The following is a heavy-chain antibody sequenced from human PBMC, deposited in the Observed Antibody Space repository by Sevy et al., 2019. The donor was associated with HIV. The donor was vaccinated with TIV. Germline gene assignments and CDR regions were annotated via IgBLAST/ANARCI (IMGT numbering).Heavy chain of an antibody. D-gene: IGHD1-26*01. CDR3: ARVVEALPGYYYGMDV. J-gene: IGHJ6*02. Sequence: GGSLRLSCAASGFTFSSYAMSWVRQAPGKGLEWVSALGGSVDMTYYADFVKGRFTISRDNSKNTLYLQMNSLRAEDTAVYYCARVVEALPGYYYGMDVWGQGTTVTVSS. CDR1: GFTFSSYA. V-gene: IGHV3-23*01. CDR2: LGGSVDMT.